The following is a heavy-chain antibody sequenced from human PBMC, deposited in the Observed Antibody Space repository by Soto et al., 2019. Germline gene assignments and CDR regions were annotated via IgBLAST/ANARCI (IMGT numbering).Heavy chain of an antibody. Sequence: PETLSLTWCLSGYSLDSSNIYWGWVRQPPGKPLEWIGSVFSSGITYYYASLQRRIAISVNTPKKRFCLRLSSVTATNTAMYYCVRRFPVRGVSSWRLGIVVTVSS. J-gene: IGHJ4*02. CDR3: VRRFPVRGVSS. CDR1: GYSLDSSNIY. CDR2: VFSSGIT. V-gene: IGHV4-39*01. D-gene: IGHD3-10*01.